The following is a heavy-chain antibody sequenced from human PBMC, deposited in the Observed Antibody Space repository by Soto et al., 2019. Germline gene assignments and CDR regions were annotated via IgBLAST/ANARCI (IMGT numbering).Heavy chain of an antibody. D-gene: IGHD6-13*01. V-gene: IGHV3-53*01. CDR3: AREGGAAAGPFDY. J-gene: IGHJ4*02. CDR1: GFTVSSNY. CDR2: IYSGGST. Sequence: EVQLVESGGGLIQPGGSLRLSCAASGFTVSSNYMSWARQAPGKGLEWVSVIYSGGSTYYADSVKGRFTISRDNSKNTLYLQMNSLRAEDTAVYYCAREGGAAAGPFDYWGQGTLVTVSS.